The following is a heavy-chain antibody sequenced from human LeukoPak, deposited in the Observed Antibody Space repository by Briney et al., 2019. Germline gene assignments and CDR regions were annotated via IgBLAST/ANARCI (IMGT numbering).Heavy chain of an antibody. CDR1: GFTFSSYG. D-gene: IGHD3-10*01. V-gene: IGHV3-30*02. Sequence: GGSLRLSCAASGFTFSSYGMHRVRQAPGKGLEWVAFIRYDGSNKYYADSVKGRFTISRDNSKNTLYLQMNSLRAEDTAVYYCAKDGQITMVRGVITSYFQHWGQGTLVTVSS. J-gene: IGHJ1*01. CDR3: AKDGQITMVRGVITSYFQH. CDR2: IRYDGSNK.